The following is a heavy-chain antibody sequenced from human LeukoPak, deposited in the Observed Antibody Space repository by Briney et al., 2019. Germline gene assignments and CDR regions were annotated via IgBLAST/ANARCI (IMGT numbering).Heavy chain of an antibody. Sequence: GGSLRLSCAASGFTFSSYDMHWVRQAPGKGLEWVTVISSDGSNTNYADSVKGRLTISRDNSKNTLNLQMNSLRPEDTAVYYCAKGRVEHCSGGNCYRNFDYWGQGTLVTVSS. CDR3: AKGRVEHCSGGNCYRNFDY. CDR2: ISSDGSNT. D-gene: IGHD2-15*01. V-gene: IGHV3-30*18. CDR1: GFTFSSYD. J-gene: IGHJ4*02.